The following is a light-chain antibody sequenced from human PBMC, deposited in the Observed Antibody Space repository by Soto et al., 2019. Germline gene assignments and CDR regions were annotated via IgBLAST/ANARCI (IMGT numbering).Light chain of an antibody. CDR2: EVT. CDR1: SSDIGGYDF. CDR3: ISFRGTDSPYV. Sequence: QSALAQPPSASGSPGQAVTISCTGTSSDIGGYDFVSWYQVRPGEAPQLIISEVTNRPSGVSNRFSGSKSGNTASLTISGLQAEDEADYYCISFRGTDSPYVFGTGTKVTVL. J-gene: IGLJ1*01. V-gene: IGLV2-8*01.